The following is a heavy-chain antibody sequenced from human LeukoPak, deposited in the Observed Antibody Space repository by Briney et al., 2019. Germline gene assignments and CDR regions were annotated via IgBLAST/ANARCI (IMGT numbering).Heavy chain of an antibody. J-gene: IGHJ4*02. CDR2: IKSKTDGGTT. D-gene: IGHD5-18*01. Sequence: GGSLRLSCAASGFTFSNAWMSWVRQAPGKGREWVGRIKSKTDGGTTDYAAPVKDRFAISRDDSKNTLYLQMNSLKTEDTAVYYCSTFSNTPVVRGQNWGQGTLVTVSS. CDR1: GFTFSNAW. V-gene: IGHV3-15*01. CDR3: STFSNTPVVRGQN.